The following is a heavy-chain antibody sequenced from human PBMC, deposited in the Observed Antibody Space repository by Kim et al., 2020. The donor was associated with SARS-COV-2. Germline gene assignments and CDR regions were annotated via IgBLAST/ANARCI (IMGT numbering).Heavy chain of an antibody. V-gene: IGHV3-48*04. CDR3: ARGTIVVPAFDI. CDR1: GFTFSSYS. CDR2: ISSSSSTI. D-gene: IGHD2-15*01. Sequence: GGSLRLSCAASGFTFSSYSMNWVRQAPGKGLEWVSYISSSSSTIYYADSVKGRFTISRDNAKNSLYLQMNSLRAEDTAVYYCARGTIVVPAFDIWGQGAMVTVSS. J-gene: IGHJ3*02.